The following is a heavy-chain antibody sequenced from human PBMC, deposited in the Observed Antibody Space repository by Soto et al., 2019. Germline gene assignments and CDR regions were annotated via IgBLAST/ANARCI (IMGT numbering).Heavy chain of an antibody. J-gene: IGHJ3*02. CDR1: GFTFSSYG. Sequence: QVQLVESGGGVVQPGRSLRLSCAASGFTFSSYGMHWVRQAPGKGLEWVAVIWYDGSNKYYADSVKGRFTISRDNSKNTLYLQMHSLRAEDTAVYYCARGGHIVVVPAAMGYAFDIWGQATMVTVSS. V-gene: IGHV3-33*01. CDR3: ARGGHIVVVPAAMGYAFDI. CDR2: IWYDGSNK. D-gene: IGHD2-2*01.